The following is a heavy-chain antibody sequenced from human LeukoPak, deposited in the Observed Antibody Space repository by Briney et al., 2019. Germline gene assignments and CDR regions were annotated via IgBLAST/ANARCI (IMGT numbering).Heavy chain of an antibody. D-gene: IGHD3-22*01. V-gene: IGHV3-23*01. CDR2: ISGGGDKT. CDR3: AKSAGYTSGSQHNFDY. CDR1: GFTFSHYS. Sequence: SGGSLRLSCAASGFTFSHYSMNWVRQAPGKGLEWVSAISGGGDKTYYADSVKGRFTISRDNSKNTLYVQMNNLKVEDTAVYYCAKSAGYTSGSQHNFDYWGQGTLVTVSS. J-gene: IGHJ4*02.